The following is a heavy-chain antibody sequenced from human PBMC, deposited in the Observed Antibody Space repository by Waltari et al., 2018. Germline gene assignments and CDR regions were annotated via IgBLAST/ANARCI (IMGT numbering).Heavy chain of an antibody. CDR1: GYSISNGYY. D-gene: IGHD4-4*01. CDR2: IYHSGST. J-gene: IGHJ6*02. CDR3: ARETVTTESYYGMDV. Sequence: QVQLQESGPGLVKPSETLSLTCAVSGYSISNGYYWGWIRQPPGKGLEWIGSIYHSGSTYYNPSLKSRVTISVDTSKNQFSLKLSSVTAADTAVYYCARETVTTESYYGMDVWGQGTTVTVSS. V-gene: IGHV4-38-2*02.